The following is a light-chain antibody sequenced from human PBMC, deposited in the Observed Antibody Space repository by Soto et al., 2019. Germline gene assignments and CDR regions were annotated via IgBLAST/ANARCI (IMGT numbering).Light chain of an antibody. Sequence: QSVLTQPPSASGSPGQSVTISCTGTSSDVGGYNYVSWYQQHPGKAPKLMIYEVNKRPSGVPDRFSGSKSDNTASLTFSGLQAEDEAYYYCSSYAGSNYVIFGGGTKLTVL. CDR3: SSYAGSNYVI. V-gene: IGLV2-8*01. J-gene: IGLJ2*01. CDR1: SSDVGGYNY. CDR2: EVN.